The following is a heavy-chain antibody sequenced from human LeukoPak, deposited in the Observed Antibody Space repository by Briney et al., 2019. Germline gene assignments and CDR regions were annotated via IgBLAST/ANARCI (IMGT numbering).Heavy chain of an antibody. V-gene: IGHV4-61*05. CDR2: FYYSGST. Sequence: PSETLSLTCTVSGGSISSSSYYWGWIRQPPGKGLEWIGYFYYSGSTHYNPSLKSRVTISVDTSKNQFSLKLSSVTAADTAVYYCARRGSGWYEGGFDMWGPGTTVTVSS. J-gene: IGHJ3*02. CDR1: GGSISSSSYY. CDR3: ARRGSGWYEGGFDM. D-gene: IGHD6-19*01.